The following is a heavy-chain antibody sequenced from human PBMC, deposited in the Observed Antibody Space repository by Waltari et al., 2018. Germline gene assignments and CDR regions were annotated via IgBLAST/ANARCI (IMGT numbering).Heavy chain of an antibody. CDR3: TRYASSSGWFFDL. V-gene: IGHV3-73*01. D-gene: IGHD2-2*01. J-gene: IGHJ2*01. CDR1: GFSFSVPA. CDR2: IRSKGFNYAT. Sequence: EVQLVESGGGLVQPGGSLKLSCAASGFSFSVPAMHWVRQASGKGLEWVGRIRSKGFNYATEYAASVKGRFTISRDDSQSTAYLQMNSLKTEDTAVYYCTRYASSSGWFFDLWGRGTLVTVSS.